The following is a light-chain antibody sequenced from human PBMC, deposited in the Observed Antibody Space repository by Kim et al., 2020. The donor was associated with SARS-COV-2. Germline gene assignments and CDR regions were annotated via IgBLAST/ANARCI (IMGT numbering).Light chain of an antibody. CDR1: TTNTVRVCH. CDR2: DNI. Sequence: VPTSCTASTTNTVRVCHVHWSQQLPGAAPKLLIYDNINRPSGVPDRFSGSKSGTSASRAITRLQAEDEADYYCQSYDTSLRAVVLGGGTKLTVL. J-gene: IGLJ2*01. CDR3: QSYDTSLRAVV. V-gene: IGLV1-40*01.